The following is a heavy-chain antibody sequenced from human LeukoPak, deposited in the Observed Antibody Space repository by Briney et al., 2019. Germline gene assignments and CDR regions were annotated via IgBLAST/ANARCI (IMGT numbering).Heavy chain of an antibody. J-gene: IGHJ4*02. CDR3: AHSSKLAGSTTVVTQFDY. D-gene: IGHD4-23*01. CDR1: GFSLSTRGVN. V-gene: IGHV2-5*02. Sequence: SGPTLVNPTQTLTLTCSFSGFSLSTRGVNVGWIRQPPGKALEWLALIYWDDDKRYSPSLKSRLTITKDTSKNQVVLTMTNMDPVDTATYYCAHSSKLAGSTTVVTQFDYWGQGTLVTVSS. CDR2: IYWDDDK.